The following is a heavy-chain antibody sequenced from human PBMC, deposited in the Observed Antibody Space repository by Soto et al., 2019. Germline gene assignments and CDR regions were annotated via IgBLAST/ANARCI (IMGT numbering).Heavy chain of an antibody. D-gene: IGHD6-6*01. CDR1: GFTFSSYG. V-gene: IGHV3-30*18. J-gene: IGHJ4*02. CDR2: ISYDGSNK. CDR3: AKDLQLVFDY. Sequence: PGGFLRLSCAASGFTFSSYGMHWVRQAPGKGLEWVAVISYDGSNKYYADSVKGRFTISRDNSKNTLYLQMNSLRAEDTAVYYCAKDLQLVFDYWGQGTLVTVSS.